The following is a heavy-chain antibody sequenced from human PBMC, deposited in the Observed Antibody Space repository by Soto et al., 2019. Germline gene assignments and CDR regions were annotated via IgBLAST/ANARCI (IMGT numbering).Heavy chain of an antibody. V-gene: IGHV1-69*01. CDR3: ASSTKKDTAMVRYYYYGMDV. CDR1: GGTFGSYA. J-gene: IGHJ6*02. CDR2: IIPIFGTA. Sequence: QVQLVQSGAEVKKPGSSVKVSCKASGGTFGSYAISWVRQAPGQGLEWMGGIIPIFGTANYAQKFQGRVTITADESTSTAYMELSSLRSEDTAVYYCASSTKKDTAMVRYYYYGMDVWGQGTTVTVSS. D-gene: IGHD5-18*01.